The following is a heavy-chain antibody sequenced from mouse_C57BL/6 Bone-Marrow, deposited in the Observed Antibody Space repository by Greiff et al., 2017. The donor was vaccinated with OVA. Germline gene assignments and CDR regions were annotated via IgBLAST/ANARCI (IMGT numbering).Heavy chain of an antibody. CDR1: GFTFSDYG. J-gene: IGHJ1*03. D-gene: IGHD2-3*01. V-gene: IGHV5-17*01. CDR2: ISSGSSTI. CDR3: ARSPGYLFWYFDV. Sequence: EVQLVESGGGLVKPGGSLKLSCAASGFTFSDYGMHWVRQAPEKGLEWVAYISSGSSTIYYADTVKGRFTISRDNAKNTLFLQMTSLRSEDTAMYYCARSPGYLFWYFDVWGTGTTVTVSS.